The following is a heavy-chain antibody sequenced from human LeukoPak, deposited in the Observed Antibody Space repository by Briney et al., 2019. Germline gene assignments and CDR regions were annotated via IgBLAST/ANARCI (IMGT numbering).Heavy chain of an antibody. CDR2: ISGSGGST. Sequence: GGSLRLSCAASGFTFSSCAMSWVRQAPGKGLEWVSAISGSGGSTYYADSVKGRFTISRDNSKGTVYLQMNSLRPEDTAVYYCAKDDAWLQYGNWGRGTLVTVSS. D-gene: IGHD5-24*01. V-gene: IGHV3-23*01. J-gene: IGHJ4*02. CDR1: GFTFSSCA. CDR3: AKDDAWLQYGN.